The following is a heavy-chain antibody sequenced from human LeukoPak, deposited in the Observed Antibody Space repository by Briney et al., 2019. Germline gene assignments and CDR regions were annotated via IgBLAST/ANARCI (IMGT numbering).Heavy chain of an antibody. J-gene: IGHJ4*02. D-gene: IGHD3-22*01. V-gene: IGHV3-23*01. Sequence: GGSLRLSCATSSFTFTSYTMSWVRQAPGKGLEWVSAISGSGGSTYYADSVKGRFTISRDNSKNTLYLQMNSLRAEDTAVYYCANQGGYYYDSSGPDYWGQGTLVTVSS. CDR1: SFTFTSYT. CDR2: ISGSGGST. CDR3: ANQGGYYYDSSGPDY.